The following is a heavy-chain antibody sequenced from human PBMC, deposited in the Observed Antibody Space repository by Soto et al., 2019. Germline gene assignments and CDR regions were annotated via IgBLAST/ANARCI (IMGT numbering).Heavy chain of an antibody. V-gene: IGHV3-21*01. CDR2: ISSSSSYI. J-gene: IGHJ4*02. Sequence: EVQLVESGGGLVKPGGSLRLSCAASGFTFSSYSMNWVRQAPGKGLEWASSISSSSSYIYYADSVKGRFTISRDNAKNSRYLQMNSLRAEDTAVYYCASGRHSPKVYWGQGTLVTVSS. CDR3: ASGRHSPKVY. D-gene: IGHD6-13*01. CDR1: GFTFSSYS.